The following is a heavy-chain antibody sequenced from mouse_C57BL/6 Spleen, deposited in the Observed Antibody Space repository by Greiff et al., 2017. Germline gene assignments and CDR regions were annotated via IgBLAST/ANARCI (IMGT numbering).Heavy chain of an antibody. D-gene: IGHD2-4*01. V-gene: IGHV14-2*01. CDR3: VRDYDDPWFAY. Sequence: EVQRVESGAELVKPGASVKLSCTASGFNIKDYYMHWVKQRTEQGLEWIGRIDPEDGETKYAPKFQGKATITADTSSNTAYLQLSSLTSEDTAVYYCVRDYDDPWFAYWGQGTLVTVSA. CDR2: IDPEDGET. J-gene: IGHJ3*01. CDR1: GFNIKDYY.